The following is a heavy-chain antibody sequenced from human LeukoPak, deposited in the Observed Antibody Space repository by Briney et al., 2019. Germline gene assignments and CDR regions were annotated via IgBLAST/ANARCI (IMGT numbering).Heavy chain of an antibody. CDR2: IYYTGDT. Sequence: SPSETLSLTCTVSGVSISSYYWNWIRQAPGKGLEWIGYIYYTGDTKFNPSLKSRVTISLGTSKNQFSLKLTSVTAADTAVYYCTRHPRIIAGNPYFDYWGQGTVVTVSS. CDR3: TRHPRIIAGNPYFDY. CDR1: GVSISSYY. V-gene: IGHV4-59*08. J-gene: IGHJ4*02. D-gene: IGHD6-13*01.